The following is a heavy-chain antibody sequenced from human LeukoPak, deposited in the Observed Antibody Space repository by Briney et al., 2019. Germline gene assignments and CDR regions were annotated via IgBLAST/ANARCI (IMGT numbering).Heavy chain of an antibody. Sequence: GGSLRLSCAASGFTFSSYAMSWVRQAPGKGLEWVSAISGSGGSTYYADSVKGRFTISGDNSKNTLYLQMNSLRAEGTAVYYCAKDKITYGDYVYYFDYWGQGTLVTVSS. V-gene: IGHV3-23*01. CDR3: AKDKITYGDYVYYFDY. D-gene: IGHD4-17*01. J-gene: IGHJ4*02. CDR1: GFTFSSYA. CDR2: ISGSGGST.